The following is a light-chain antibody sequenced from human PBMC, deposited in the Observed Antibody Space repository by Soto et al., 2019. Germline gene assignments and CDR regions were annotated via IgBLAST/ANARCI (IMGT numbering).Light chain of an antibody. V-gene: IGKV3-20*01. Sequence: EIVLTQSPGTLSLSPGERATLSCRASQSVTNNYLAWYQQKPGQAPRLLIYGASNTASGISDRFGGSGSGTDFTLTISGLEPEDFAVYYCQQYGSSPLFTFGPGTKVDLK. CDR3: QQYGSSPLFT. CDR2: GAS. J-gene: IGKJ3*01. CDR1: QSVTNNY.